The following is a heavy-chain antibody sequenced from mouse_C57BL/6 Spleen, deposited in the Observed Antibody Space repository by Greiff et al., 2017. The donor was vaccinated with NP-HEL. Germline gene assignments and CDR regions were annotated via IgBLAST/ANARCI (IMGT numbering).Heavy chain of an antibody. J-gene: IGHJ2*01. Sequence: QVQLQQPGAELVKPGASVKLSCKASGYTFTSYWMQWVKQRPGQGLEWIGEIDPSDSYTNYNQKFKGKATLTVDTSSSTAYMQLSSLTSEDSAVYYCARGGYYGSRDYWGQSTTLTVSS. V-gene: IGHV1-50*01. CDR1: GYTFTSYW. CDR3: ARGGYYGSRDY. CDR2: IDPSDSYT. D-gene: IGHD1-1*01.